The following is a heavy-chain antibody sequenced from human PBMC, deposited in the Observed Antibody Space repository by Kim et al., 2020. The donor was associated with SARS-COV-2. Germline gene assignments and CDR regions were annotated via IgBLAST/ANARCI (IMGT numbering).Heavy chain of an antibody. D-gene: IGHD3-22*01. CDR3: ARYRNYDSSGYPSDY. CDR2: ISAYNGNT. V-gene: IGHV1-18*04. Sequence: ASVKVSCKASGYTFTSYGISWVRQAPGQGLEWMGWISAYNGNTNYAQKLQGRVTITTDTSTSTAYMELRSLRSDDTAVYYCARYRNYDSSGYPSDYWGQGTLVTVSS. CDR1: GYTFTSYG. J-gene: IGHJ4*02.